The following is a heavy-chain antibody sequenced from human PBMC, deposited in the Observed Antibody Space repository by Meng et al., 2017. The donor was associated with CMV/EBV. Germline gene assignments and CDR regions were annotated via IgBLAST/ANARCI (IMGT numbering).Heavy chain of an antibody. D-gene: IGHD2-21*01. CDR3: ARSVVVIATRRGYFDL. V-gene: IGHV4-34*01. Sequence: YGGSFGGYYWSWIRQPPGKGLEWIGEINHSGSTNYNPSLKSRVTISVDTSKNQFSLKLSSVTAADTAVYYCARSVVVIATRRGYFDLWGRGTLVTVSS. J-gene: IGHJ2*01. CDR1: GGSFGGYY. CDR2: INHSGST.